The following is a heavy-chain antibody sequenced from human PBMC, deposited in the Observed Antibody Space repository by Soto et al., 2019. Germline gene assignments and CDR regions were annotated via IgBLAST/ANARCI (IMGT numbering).Heavy chain of an antibody. V-gene: IGHV3-48*02. J-gene: IGHJ4*02. CDR2: IGGSGGSI. CDR3: AREGPRFWDY. Sequence: GGSLRLSCAASGFTFSTFSMNWVRQAPGKGLEWLSYIGGSGGSISYADSVKGRFTISRDNGKNTLYLQMSSLRDEDTAVYYCAREGPRFWDYWGQGTPVTVSS. D-gene: IGHD3-3*01. CDR1: GFTFSTFS.